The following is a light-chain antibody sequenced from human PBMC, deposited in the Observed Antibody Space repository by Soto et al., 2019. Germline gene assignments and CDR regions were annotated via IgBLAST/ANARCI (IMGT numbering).Light chain of an antibody. CDR1: QSISTY. J-gene: IGKJ4*02. Sequence: EIVLTQSPATLSLSPGERATLSCRASQSISTYLAWYQQKPGQAPRLLIYDASNRATGIPARFSGSGSGTDFTHTISGLEPEDFAVYYCQQRNSWPLTFRGGTKVEFK. CDR3: QQRNSWPLT. V-gene: IGKV3-11*01. CDR2: DAS.